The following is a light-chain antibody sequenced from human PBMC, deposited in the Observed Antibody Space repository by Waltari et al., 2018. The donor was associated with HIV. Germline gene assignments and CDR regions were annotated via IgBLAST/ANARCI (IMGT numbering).Light chain of an antibody. CDR3: TAYASSSPRL. CDR2: EVR. J-gene: IGLJ2*01. Sequence: QSALSQPATVSRLPRQAISTPCPGGSTAAAGSKLVSWYQHPPRQPPHMLIYEVRNRRSGVSNRFSDSKSGNPASLTSSGLQAEDEADYYCTAYASSSPRLFGGGTKLTVL. CDR1: STAAAGSKL. V-gene: IGLV2-14*01.